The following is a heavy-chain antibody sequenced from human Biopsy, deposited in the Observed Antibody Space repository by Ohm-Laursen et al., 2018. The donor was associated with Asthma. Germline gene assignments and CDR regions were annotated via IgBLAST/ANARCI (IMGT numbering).Heavy chain of an antibody. D-gene: IGHD4-17*01. J-gene: IGHJ5*02. Sequence: TLSLTCTVSGGSISNSNYYWGWIRQHPVKGLEWIGHIYYSGSTYYNPSLKSRVSISPDTSKNQFSLSLTSVTAADTAVYYCARTTYGHDGFDPWGQGTLVTVSS. CDR1: GGSISNSNYY. CDR2: IYYSGST. V-gene: IGHV4-31*03. CDR3: ARTTYGHDGFDP.